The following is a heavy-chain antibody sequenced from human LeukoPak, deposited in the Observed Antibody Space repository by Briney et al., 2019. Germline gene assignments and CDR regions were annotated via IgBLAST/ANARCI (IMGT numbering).Heavy chain of an antibody. J-gene: IGHJ3*02. V-gene: IGHV1-8*01. CDR1: GYTFTSYD. Sequence: VASVKVSCKASGYTFTSYDIHWVRQATGQGLEWMGWMNPNSGDTGYAQKFQGRVMMTRDTSISTAYMELSSLTSEDTAVYFCAREIPARRFRAFDIWGQGPMVTVSS. CDR2: MNPNSGDT. D-gene: IGHD6-6*01. CDR3: AREIPARRFRAFDI.